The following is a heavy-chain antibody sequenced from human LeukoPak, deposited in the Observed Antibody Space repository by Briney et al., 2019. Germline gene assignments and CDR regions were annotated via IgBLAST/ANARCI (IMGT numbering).Heavy chain of an antibody. D-gene: IGHD3-3*01. J-gene: IGHJ4*02. CDR2: INSDGSST. CDR3: ARAVRAHPPADF. V-gene: IGHV3-74*01. CDR1: GFSFSSYW. Sequence: HAGGSLRLSCAASGFSFSSYWMHWVRQAPGKGLEWVSRINSDGSSTTYADSVKGRSSISRDNAKNTLYLHMSSLRAEDTGVYYCARAVRAHPPADFWGQGALVTVSS.